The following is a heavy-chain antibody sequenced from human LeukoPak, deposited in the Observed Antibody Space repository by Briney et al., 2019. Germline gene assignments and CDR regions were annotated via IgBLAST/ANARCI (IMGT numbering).Heavy chain of an antibody. CDR3: ARVPYYYDSSGGGDAFDI. J-gene: IGHJ3*02. D-gene: IGHD3-22*01. Sequence: SETLSLTCTVSGGSISSYYWSWIRPPPGKGLEWSGYIYYSGSTNYNPSLKSRVTISVDTSKNQFSLKLSSVTAADTAVYYCARVPYYYDSSGGGDAFDIWGQGTMVTVSS. CDR1: GGSISSYY. CDR2: IYYSGST. V-gene: IGHV4-59*01.